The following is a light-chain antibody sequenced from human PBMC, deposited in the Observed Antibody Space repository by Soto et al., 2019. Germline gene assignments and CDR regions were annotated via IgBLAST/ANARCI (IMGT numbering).Light chain of an antibody. V-gene: IGKV1-5*03. CDR2: KAS. CDR1: KSISSW. J-gene: IGKJ4*01. CDR3: QQYESYSPLT. Sequence: IQRTQTPYHLSASVGDRITITCPASKSISSWLAWYQKKPGKAPKLLIYKASGLESGVPSRFSGSGSGTDFTLTISSLQPDDFATYYCQQYESYSPLTFCGGTNVDI.